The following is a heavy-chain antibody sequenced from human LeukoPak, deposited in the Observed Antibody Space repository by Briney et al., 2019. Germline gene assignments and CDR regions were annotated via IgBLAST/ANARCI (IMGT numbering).Heavy chain of an antibody. V-gene: IGHV3-7*01. D-gene: IGHD2-21*02. CDR3: AGDRGAWGDWSCLDV. Sequence: PGGSLRLFCAASGFTFNYYWMNWVRQAPGKALEWVANIKQGGSEIYYVDSVKGRFTISRDNAKNSLYLQMNSLRAEDTAVYCSAGDRGAWGDWSCLDVWGQGTTVTVSS. CDR1: GFTFNYYW. CDR2: IKQGGSEI. J-gene: IGHJ6*02.